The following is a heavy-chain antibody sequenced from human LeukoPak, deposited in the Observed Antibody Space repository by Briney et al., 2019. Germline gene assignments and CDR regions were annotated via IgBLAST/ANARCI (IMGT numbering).Heavy chain of an antibody. CDR2: INPSGGST. CDR1: GYTFTSYY. V-gene: IGHV1-46*01. CDR3: ARAVGHNSQGDSFDY. J-gene: IGHJ4*02. Sequence: ASVKVSCKASGYTFTSYYMHWVRQAPGQGLEWMGIINPSGGSTSYAQKFQGRVTMTRDMSTSTVYMELSSLRSEDTAVYYCARAVGHNSQGDSFDYWGQGTLVTVSS. D-gene: IGHD5-24*01.